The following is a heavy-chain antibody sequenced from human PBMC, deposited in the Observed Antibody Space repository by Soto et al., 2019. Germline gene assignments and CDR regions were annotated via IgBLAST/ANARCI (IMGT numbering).Heavy chain of an antibody. J-gene: IGHJ4*02. V-gene: IGHV3-48*02. Sequence: GGSLRLSCAASGFTFSSYSMNWVRQAPGKGLEWVSYISSSSSTIYYADSVKGRFTISRDNAKNSLYLQMNSLRDEDTAVYYCASQGVIAAAGGITSDYWGQGTLVTVSS. D-gene: IGHD6-13*01. CDR3: ASQGVIAAAGGITSDY. CDR1: GFTFSSYS. CDR2: ISSSSSTI.